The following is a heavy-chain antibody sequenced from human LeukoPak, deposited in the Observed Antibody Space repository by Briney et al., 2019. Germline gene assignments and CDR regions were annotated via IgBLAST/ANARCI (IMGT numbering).Heavy chain of an antibody. CDR1: GFTFTNYD. J-gene: IGHJ5*02. V-gene: IGHV3-30*18. CDR2: ISYDGSDK. CDR3: AKSYCSSSTPRYLNWFDP. D-gene: IGHD2-2*01. Sequence: PGGSLRLSCAASGFTFTNYDMHWVRQAPGKGLEWVTVISYDGSDKHYVDSVKGRFTISRDSSKGTVYLHMDSLRAEDTAVYYCAKSYCSSSTPRYLNWFDPWGQGTLVSVSS.